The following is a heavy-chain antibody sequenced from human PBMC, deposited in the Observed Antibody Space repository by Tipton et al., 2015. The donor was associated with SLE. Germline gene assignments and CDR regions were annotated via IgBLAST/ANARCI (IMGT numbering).Heavy chain of an antibody. D-gene: IGHD6-25*01. J-gene: IGHJ3*02. CDR1: GGSISSYY. CDR3: ARDRGQRGAFDI. V-gene: IGHV4-59*01. Sequence: TLSLTCTVSGGSISSYYWSWIRQPPGKGLEWIGYIYYSGSTNYNPSPKSRVTISVDTSKNQFSLKLSSVTAADTAVYYCARDRGQRGAFDIWGQGTMVTVSS. CDR2: IYYSGST.